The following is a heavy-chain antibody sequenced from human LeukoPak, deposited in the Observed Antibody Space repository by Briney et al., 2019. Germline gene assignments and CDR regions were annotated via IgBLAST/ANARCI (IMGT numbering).Heavy chain of an antibody. CDR3: ARDKSEYDSSGRGDY. Sequence: PGGSLRLSWAASGFSFSSYWMHWVRQVPGKGLVWLSRINGDGSYTKYADSVKGRFTISRDNAQNTLFLQMNSLSAEDTAVYFCARDKSEYDSSGRGDYWGQGTLVTVSS. CDR2: INGDGSYT. J-gene: IGHJ4*02. CDR1: GFSFSSYW. D-gene: IGHD3-22*01. V-gene: IGHV3-74*03.